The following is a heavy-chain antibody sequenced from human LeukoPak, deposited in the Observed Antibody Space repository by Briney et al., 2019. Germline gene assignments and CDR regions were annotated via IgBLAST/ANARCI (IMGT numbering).Heavy chain of an antibody. J-gene: IGHJ4*02. D-gene: IGHD1-26*01. CDR3: TTEYSGSFSN. CDR2: FKSKTNGGTT. CDR1: GFTVSDAW. V-gene: IGHV3-15*01. Sequence: GGSLRLSCAASGFTVSDAWMNWVRQVPGKGLEWIGLFKSKTNGGTTDYAAPVKGRFTMSRGDSKNTLYLQMNSLKTEDTAMYYCTTEYSGSFSNWGQGILVTVSS.